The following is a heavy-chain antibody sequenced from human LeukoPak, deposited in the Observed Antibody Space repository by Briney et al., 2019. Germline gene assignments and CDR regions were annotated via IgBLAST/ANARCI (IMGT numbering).Heavy chain of an antibody. Sequence: ASVKVSCKASGYTFTDYYMHWVRQAPGQGLEWMGRINSKSGGTTYAQNFQGRVTMTRDTSISTAYMELSRLRSDDRAVYYCARSRSGGGNWFDPWGQGTLVTVSS. CDR3: ARSRSGGGNWFDP. CDR1: GYTFTDYY. D-gene: IGHD2-15*01. J-gene: IGHJ5*02. CDR2: INSKSGGT. V-gene: IGHV1-2*06.